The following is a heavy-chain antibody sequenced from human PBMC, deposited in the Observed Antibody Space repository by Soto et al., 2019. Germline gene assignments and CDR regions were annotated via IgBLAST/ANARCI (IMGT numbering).Heavy chain of an antibody. V-gene: IGHV4-59*01. Sequence: SETLSLTCTVSGDSMNYYWSWIRQPPGKELEWIGFVYYTGTSGSNPSLKSRVTMSVDTSNNQFSLKLNSLTAADTAVYYCARVSPSSRAAEPWGQGTLVTVSS. CDR3: ARVSPSSRAAEP. CDR2: VYYTGTS. CDR1: GDSMNYY. J-gene: IGHJ4*02. D-gene: IGHD6-13*01.